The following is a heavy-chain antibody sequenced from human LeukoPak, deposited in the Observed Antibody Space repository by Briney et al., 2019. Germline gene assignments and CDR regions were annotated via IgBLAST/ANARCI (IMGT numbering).Heavy chain of an antibody. CDR1: GGSISSSSYY. J-gene: IGHJ4*02. V-gene: IGHV4-39*07. Sequence: SETLSLTCTVSGGSISSSSYYWGWIRQPPGKGLEWIGSIYYSGSTYYNPSLKSRVTISVDTSKNQFSLKLSSVTAADTAVYYCAREHLQSDYWGQGTLVTVSS. CDR2: IYYSGST. D-gene: IGHD4-11*01. CDR3: AREHLQSDY.